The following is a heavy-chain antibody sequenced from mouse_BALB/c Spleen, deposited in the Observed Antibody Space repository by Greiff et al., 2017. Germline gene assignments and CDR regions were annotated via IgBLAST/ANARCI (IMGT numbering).Heavy chain of an antibody. CDR2: IYPGDGDT. CDR1: GYTFTSYW. D-gene: IGHD1-1*01. Sequence: VQLQQSGAELARPGASVKLSCKASGYTFTSYWMQWVKQRPGQGLEWIGAIYPGDGDTRYTQKFKGKATLTADKSSSTAYMQLSSLTSEDSAVYYCARPASYYYGSSWYFDVWGAGTTVTVSS. CDR3: ARPASYYYGSSWYFDV. V-gene: IGHV1-87*01. J-gene: IGHJ1*01.